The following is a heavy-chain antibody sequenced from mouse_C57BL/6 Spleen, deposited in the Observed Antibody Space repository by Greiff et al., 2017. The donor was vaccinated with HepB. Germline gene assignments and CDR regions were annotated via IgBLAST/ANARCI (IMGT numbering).Heavy chain of an antibody. CDR2: IDPSDSYT. CDR3: ASPHYYGSSYVRYFDG. J-gene: IGHJ1*03. V-gene: IGHV1-50*01. CDR1: GYTFTSYW. Sequence: QVQLQQPGAELVKPGASVKLSCKASGYTFTSYWMQWVKQRPGQGLEWIGEIDPSDSYTNYNQKFKGKATLTVDTSSSTAYMQLSSLTSEDSAVYYCASPHYYGSSYVRYFDGWGTGTTVTVSS. D-gene: IGHD1-1*01.